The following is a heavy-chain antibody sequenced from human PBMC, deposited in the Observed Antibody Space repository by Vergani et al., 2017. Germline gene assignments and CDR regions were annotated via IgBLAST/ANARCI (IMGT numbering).Heavy chain of an antibody. V-gene: IGHV4-59*12. CDR1: GGSISSYY. Sequence: QVQLQESGPGLVKPSETLSLTCTVSGGSISSYYWSWIRQPPGKGLEWIGYIYYSGSTNYNPSLKSRVTISVDTSKNQFSLKLSSVTAADTAVYYCARGGYGDYDYFDYWGQGTLVTVSS. CDR3: ARGGYGDYDYFDY. J-gene: IGHJ4*02. CDR2: IYYSGST. D-gene: IGHD4-17*01.